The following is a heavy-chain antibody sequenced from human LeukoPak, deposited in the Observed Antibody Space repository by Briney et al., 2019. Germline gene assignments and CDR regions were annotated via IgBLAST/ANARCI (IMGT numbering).Heavy chain of an antibody. J-gene: IGHJ4*02. CDR1: GFTFSSYG. Sequence: QSGGSLRLSCAASGFTFSSYGMHWVRQAPGEGLEWVAVIWYDGSNKYYADSVKGRFTISRDNSKNTLYLQMNSLRAEDTAVYYCAGGASSAYYYGLDSWGQGTLVTVSS. D-gene: IGHD3-22*01. V-gene: IGHV3-33*08. CDR2: IWYDGSNK. CDR3: AGGASSAYYYGLDS.